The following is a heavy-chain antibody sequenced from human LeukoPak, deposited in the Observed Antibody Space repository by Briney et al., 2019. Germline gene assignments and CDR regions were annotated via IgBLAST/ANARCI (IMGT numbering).Heavy chain of an antibody. CDR1: GGTFSSYA. Sequence: GASVKVSCKASGGTFSSYAISWVRQAPGQGLEWMGRMIPIFGTANYAQKFQGRVTITTDESTSTAYMELSSLRSEDTAVYYCARARIVGATPVFDYWGQGTLVTVSS. CDR3: ARARIVGATPVFDY. D-gene: IGHD1-26*01. V-gene: IGHV1-69*05. CDR2: MIPIFGTA. J-gene: IGHJ4*02.